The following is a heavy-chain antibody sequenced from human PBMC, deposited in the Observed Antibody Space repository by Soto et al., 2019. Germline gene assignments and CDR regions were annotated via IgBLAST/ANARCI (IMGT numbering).Heavy chain of an antibody. D-gene: IGHD1-26*01. V-gene: IGHV4-39*02. CDR3: ATQEVGGSYVYTFDP. CDR1: GGSISSSSYY. J-gene: IGHJ5*02. CDR2: IYYRGST. Sequence: QLQLQESGPGLVKPSETLSLTCTVSGGSISSSSYYWGWIRQPPWKGLEWIGSIYYRGSTYYNPSLKSRVTISVDTSKNHFSLKLSSVTAADTAVYYCATQEVGGSYVYTFDPWGQGTLVTVSS.